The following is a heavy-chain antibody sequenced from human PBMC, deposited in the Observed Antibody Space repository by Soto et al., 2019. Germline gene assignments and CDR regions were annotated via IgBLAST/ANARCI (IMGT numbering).Heavy chain of an antibody. CDR1: GVSISSYY. Sequence: SETLSLTCTVSGVSISSYYWSWVRQPPGKGLEWIGYIYYSGSTNYNPSLQSRVSISADTSKNQFSLMLRSVTAADTAVYYCARGSRCSGGSCYSVPLYYFAYWVQGALVTVSS. CDR3: ARGSRCSGGSCYSVPLYYFAY. V-gene: IGHV4-59*01. J-gene: IGHJ4*02. CDR2: IYYSGST. D-gene: IGHD2-15*01.